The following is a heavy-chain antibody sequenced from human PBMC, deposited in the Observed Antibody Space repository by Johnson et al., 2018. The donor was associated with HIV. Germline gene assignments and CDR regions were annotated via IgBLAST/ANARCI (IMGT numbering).Heavy chain of an antibody. D-gene: IGHD3-3*01. CDR2: IRYDGSKT. CDR3: AKLSIFGVVETDGFDI. CDR1: GFSFSSYG. Sequence: QVQLVESGGGVVQPGGSLRLSCGASGFSFSSYGMHWVRQAPGKGLEWVAFIRYDGSKTDYEDSVKGRFSISRDDSKNTLYLQMNSLRADDTAVYHCAKLSIFGVVETDGFDIWGQGTMVTVSS. J-gene: IGHJ3*02. V-gene: IGHV3-30*02.